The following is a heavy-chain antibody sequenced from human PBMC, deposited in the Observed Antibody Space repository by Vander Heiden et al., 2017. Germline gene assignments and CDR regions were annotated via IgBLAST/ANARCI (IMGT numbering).Heavy chain of an antibody. CDR2: IGTAGDT. V-gene: IGHV3-13*01. CDR3: AREGPGDYGMDV. J-gene: IGHJ6*02. CDR1: GFTFSSYD. Sequence: EVQLVESGGGLVQPGGSLRLSCAASGFTFSSYDMHWVRQATGKGLEWVSAIGTAGDTSYPGSVKGRFTISRENAKNSLYLQMNSLRAGDTAVYYCAREGPGDYGMDVWGQGTTVTVSS.